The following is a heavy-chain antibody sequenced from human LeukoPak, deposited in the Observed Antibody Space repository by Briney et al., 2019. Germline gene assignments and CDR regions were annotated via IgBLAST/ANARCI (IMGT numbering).Heavy chain of an antibody. J-gene: IGHJ4*02. D-gene: IGHD6-6*01. CDR3: ARRSIAAVDS. CDR2: IYYSGST. CDR1: GGSISSGGYS. V-gene: IGHV4-31*03. Sequence: PSETLSLTCTVSGGSISSGGYSWSWIRQHPGKGLEWIGYIYYSGSTYYNPSLKSRVTISVDTSKNQFSLKLSSVTAADTAVYFCARRSIAAVDSWGQGTLVTVSS.